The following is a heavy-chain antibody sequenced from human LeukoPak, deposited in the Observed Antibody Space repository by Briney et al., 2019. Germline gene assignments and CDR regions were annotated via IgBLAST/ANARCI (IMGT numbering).Heavy chain of an antibody. J-gene: IGHJ4*02. CDR2: INNDGVST. CDR3: ARKPLSGGYGGTIDY. D-gene: IGHD5-12*01. Sequence: PGGPLRLSCATSGFTLSSYWMHWVRHVPGKGLEWLSRINNDGVSTSYADSVKGRFTISRDNAKNTLYLRMNSLRAEDTAIYYCARKPLSGGYGGTIDYWGQGTLVTVSS. V-gene: IGHV3-74*01. CDR1: GFTLSSYW.